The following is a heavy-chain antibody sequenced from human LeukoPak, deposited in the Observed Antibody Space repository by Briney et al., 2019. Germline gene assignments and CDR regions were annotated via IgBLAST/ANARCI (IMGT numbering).Heavy chain of an antibody. CDR3: ASGSAHSYGSVNFDY. Sequence: SDSLSPTFTLSGRSIVSYYSSWIRPPPGKRLEWIGYIYYSGSTNYNPSLKSRVTISVDTSKNQFSLELSSVTAADTAVYYCASGSAHSYGSVNFDYWGQGTLVTVSS. CDR2: IYYSGST. D-gene: IGHD5-18*01. J-gene: IGHJ4*02. V-gene: IGHV4-59*08. CDR1: GRSIVSYY.